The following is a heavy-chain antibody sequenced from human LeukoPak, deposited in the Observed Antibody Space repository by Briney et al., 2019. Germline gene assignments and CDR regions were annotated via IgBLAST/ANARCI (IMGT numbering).Heavy chain of an antibody. D-gene: IGHD3-3*01. CDR1: GFTFSGSS. J-gene: IGHJ3*02. V-gene: IGHV3-73*01. CDR2: IRSKANSYAT. Sequence: GGSLRLSCAASGFTFSGSSMHWVRQASGEGLEWVGRIRSKANSYATAYAASVKGRFTISRDDSKNTAYLQMNSLKTEDTAVYFCRSVRTDSPDGDAFDIWGQGTMVTVSS. CDR3: RSVRTDSPDGDAFDI.